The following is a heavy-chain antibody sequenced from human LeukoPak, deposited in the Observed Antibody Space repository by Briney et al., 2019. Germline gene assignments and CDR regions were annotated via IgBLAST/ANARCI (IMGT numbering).Heavy chain of an antibody. D-gene: IGHD3-22*01. CDR1: GYTFTSYA. Sequence: GASVKVSCKASGYTFTSYAMNWVRQAPGQGLEWMGIINPSGGSTSYAQKFQGRVTMTRDMSTSTVYMELSSLRSEDTAVYYCARGHLPLGTVTYYYDIGYWGQGTLVTVSS. J-gene: IGHJ4*02. CDR3: ARGHLPLGTVTYYYDIGY. CDR2: INPSGGST. V-gene: IGHV1-46*01.